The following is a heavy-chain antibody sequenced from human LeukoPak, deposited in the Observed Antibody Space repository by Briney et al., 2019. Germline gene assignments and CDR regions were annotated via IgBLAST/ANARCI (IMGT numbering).Heavy chain of an antibody. Sequence: GGSLRLSCAASGFTFSSYAMHWVRQAPGKGLEYVSAISINGGTTYYANSVKGRFTIPRDNSKNTLYLQMGSLRAEDTAVYYCARDLLGYSYDAYYFDFWGQGTLVTVSS. D-gene: IGHD5-18*01. CDR1: GFTFSSYA. J-gene: IGHJ4*02. CDR2: ISINGGTT. V-gene: IGHV3-64*01. CDR3: ARDLLGYSYDAYYFDF.